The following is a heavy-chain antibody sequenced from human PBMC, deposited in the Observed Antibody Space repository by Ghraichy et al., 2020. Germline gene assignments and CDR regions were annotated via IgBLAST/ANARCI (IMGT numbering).Heavy chain of an antibody. J-gene: IGHJ4*02. D-gene: IGHD5-18*01. Sequence: SRTLSLTCAVSGGSIRSSSYYWGWIRQPPGKGLEWIGNIYYSGTTYYNPSLKSRIRMSVDTSKNQFSLKLSSVTAADTAVYFCARHVDTSTSFDYWGQGTLVTVSS. CDR2: IYYSGTT. V-gene: IGHV4-39*01. CDR3: ARHVDTSTSFDY. CDR1: GGSIRSSSYY.